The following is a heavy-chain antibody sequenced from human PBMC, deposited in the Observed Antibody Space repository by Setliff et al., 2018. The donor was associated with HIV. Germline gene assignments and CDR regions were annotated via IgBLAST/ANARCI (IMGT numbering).Heavy chain of an antibody. Sequence: SETLSLTCTVSGGSISSHYWGWIRQPPGKGLEWIGSIHYNGNSDYNPSFQSRVSLSFSPSERQFSLRLSSVTAADTAFYYCARDYFGSLDYWGQGTMVTVSS. CDR1: GGSISSHY. D-gene: IGHD3-10*01. CDR2: IHYNGNS. V-gene: IGHV4-39*07. CDR3: ARDYFGSLDY. J-gene: IGHJ4*02.